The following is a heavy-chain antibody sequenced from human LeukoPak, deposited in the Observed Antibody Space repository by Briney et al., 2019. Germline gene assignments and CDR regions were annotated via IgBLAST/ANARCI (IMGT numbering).Heavy chain of an antibody. CDR2: MNPNSGNT. CDR1: RYTFTSYD. J-gene: IGHJ4*02. V-gene: IGHV1-8*01. CDR3: ASATPRHDRGVITPFDAIDY. Sequence: ASVKVSCKASRYTFTSYDINWVRQATGQGLEWMGWMNPNSGNTGYAQKFQGRVTMTRNTSISTAYMELSSLRSEDTAVYYCASATPRHDRGVITPFDAIDYWGQGTLVTVSS. D-gene: IGHD3-10*02.